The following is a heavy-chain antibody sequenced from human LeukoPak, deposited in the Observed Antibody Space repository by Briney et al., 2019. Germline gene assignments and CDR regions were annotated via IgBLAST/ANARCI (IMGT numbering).Heavy chain of an antibody. D-gene: IGHD3-10*01. Sequence: SETLSLTCTVSGGSISSSSYYWGWLRQPPGTGLEWVGSIYYSGSTYYNPSLKSRVTISVDTSKNQFSLKLSSVAAADTAVYYCARDYYYGSGSYYYYYMDVWGKGTTVTISS. J-gene: IGHJ6*03. V-gene: IGHV4-39*07. CDR1: GGSISSSSYY. CDR3: ARDYYYGSGSYYYYYMDV. CDR2: IYYSGST.